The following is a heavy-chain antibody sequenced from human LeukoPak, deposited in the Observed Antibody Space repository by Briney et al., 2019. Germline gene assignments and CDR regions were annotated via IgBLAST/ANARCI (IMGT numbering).Heavy chain of an antibody. CDR2: INPNSGGT. V-gene: IGHV1-2*02. CDR3: ARVDSGRYYGHDY. D-gene: IGHD1-26*01. Sequence: ASVTVSCKASGYTFTGYYMHWVRQAPGQGLEWMGWINPNSGGTNYAQKFQGRVTMTRDTSISTAYMELSRLRSDDTAMYYCARVDSGRYYGHDYWGQGTLVTVTS. J-gene: IGHJ4*02. CDR1: GYTFTGYY.